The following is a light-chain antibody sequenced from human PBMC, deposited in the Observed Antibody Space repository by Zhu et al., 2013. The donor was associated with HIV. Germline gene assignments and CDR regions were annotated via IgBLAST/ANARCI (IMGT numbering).Light chain of an antibody. CDR3: ASYTSDSTYV. CDR2: EVS. Sequence: QSALTQPASVSGSPGQSITISCTGTSSDIGNYNYVSWYQQHPGKAPKIMIYEVSNRPSGVSNRFSGSKSGNTASLTISGLQAEDEADYYCASYTSDSTYVFGSGTQVTVL. J-gene: IGLJ1*01. V-gene: IGLV2-14*01. CDR1: SSDIGNYNY.